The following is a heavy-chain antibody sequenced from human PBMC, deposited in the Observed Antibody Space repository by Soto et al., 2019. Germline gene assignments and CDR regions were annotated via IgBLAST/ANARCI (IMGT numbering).Heavy chain of an antibody. V-gene: IGHV1-2*04. CDR3: AFRSGWYDYGMDV. Sequence: VASVKVSCKASGYTFTGYYMHWVRQAPGQGLEWMGWINPNSGGTNYAQKFQGWVTMTRDTSISTAYLQWSSLKASDTAMYYCAFRSGWYDYGMDVWGQGTTVTVSS. CDR1: GYTFTGYY. J-gene: IGHJ6*02. CDR2: INPNSGGT. D-gene: IGHD6-19*01.